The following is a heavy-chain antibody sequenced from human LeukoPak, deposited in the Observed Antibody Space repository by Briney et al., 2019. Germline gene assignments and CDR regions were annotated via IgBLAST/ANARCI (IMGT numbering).Heavy chain of an antibody. J-gene: IGHJ6*03. V-gene: IGHV4-61*02. CDR3: ARDYYYYMDV. CDR1: GSSVSSGSYY. CDR2: IYTSGST. Sequence: PSETLSLTCTVSGSSVSSGSYYWSWIRQPAGKGLEWIGRIYTSGSTNYNPSLNTRVTISVDTSKNQFSLKLSSVTAADTAVYYCARDYYYYMDVWGKGTTVTVSS.